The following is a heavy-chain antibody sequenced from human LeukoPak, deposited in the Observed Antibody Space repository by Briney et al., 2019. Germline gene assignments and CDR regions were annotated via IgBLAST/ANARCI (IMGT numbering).Heavy chain of an antibody. J-gene: IGHJ4*02. CDR2: IYPGDSDT. CDR3: ARVGYDYVWGSYRSTQYYFDY. CDR1: GYSFTSYW. D-gene: IGHD3-16*02. Sequence: GESLKISCKGSGYSFTSYWIGWVRQMPGKGLEWMGIIYPGDSDTRYSPSFQGQVTISADKPISTAYLQWSSLKASDTAMYYCARVGYDYVWGSYRSTQYYFDYWGQGTLVTVSS. V-gene: IGHV5-51*04.